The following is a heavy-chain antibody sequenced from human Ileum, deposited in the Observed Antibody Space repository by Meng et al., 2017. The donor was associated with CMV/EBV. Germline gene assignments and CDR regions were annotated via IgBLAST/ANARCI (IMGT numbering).Heavy chain of an antibody. Sequence: GESLKISCAASGFTFSSYWMHWVRQAPGKGLVWVSRINSDGSSTSHADSVKGRFTISRDNAKNTLYLQMNSLRAEDTAVYYGVRGYGSGSYYLFDYWGQGTLVTVSS. CDR1: GFTFSSYW. D-gene: IGHD3-10*01. CDR3: VRGYGSGSYYLFDY. J-gene: IGHJ4*02. CDR2: INSDGSST. V-gene: IGHV3-74*01.